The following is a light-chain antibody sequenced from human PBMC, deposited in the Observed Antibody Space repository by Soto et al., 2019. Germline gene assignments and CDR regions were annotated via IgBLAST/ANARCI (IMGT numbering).Light chain of an antibody. CDR1: SSNIGSNS. J-gene: IGLJ1*01. Sequence: QSVLTQPPSASGTPGQRVTISCSGSSSNIGSNSVNWYQQLPGTAPKLLIYYDSQRTSGVPDRFSGSKSGTSASLAISGLQSEDEADYFCAVWDNSLNGFYVFGTGTKGTVL. V-gene: IGLV1-44*01. CDR2: YDS. CDR3: AVWDNSLNGFYV.